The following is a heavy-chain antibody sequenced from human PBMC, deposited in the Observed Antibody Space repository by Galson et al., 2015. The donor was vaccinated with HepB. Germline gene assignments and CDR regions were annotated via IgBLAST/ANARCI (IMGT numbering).Heavy chain of an antibody. J-gene: IGHJ4*02. CDR1: GYPFTSYA. CDR3: ARTFYCDY. V-gene: IGHV7-4-1*02. CDR2: INTSTGKP. D-gene: IGHD2/OR15-2a*01. Sequence: SVKVSCKAFGYPFTSYAINWVRQAPGQGLEWMGWINTSTGKPTYAQAFTGRFVFSLDTSVNTAFLQINSLKAEDTALYFCARTFYCDYWGQGALVTVSS.